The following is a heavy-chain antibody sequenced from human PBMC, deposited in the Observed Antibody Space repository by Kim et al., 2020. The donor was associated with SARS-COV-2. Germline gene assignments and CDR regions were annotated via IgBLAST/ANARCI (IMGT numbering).Heavy chain of an antibody. V-gene: IGHV4-39*01. CDR1: GGSISSSSYY. CDR3: ASGDIVVVVAATGQRAFDI. Sequence: SETLSLTCTVSGGSISSSSYYWGWIRQPPGKGLEWIGSIYYSGSTYYNPSLKSRVTISVDTSKNQFSLKLSSVTAADTAVYYCASGDIVVVVAATGQRAFDIWGQGTMVTVSS. J-gene: IGHJ3*02. CDR2: IYYSGST. D-gene: IGHD2-15*01.